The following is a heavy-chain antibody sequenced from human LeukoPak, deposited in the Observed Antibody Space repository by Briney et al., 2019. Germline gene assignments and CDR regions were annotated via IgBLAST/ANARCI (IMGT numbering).Heavy chain of an antibody. D-gene: IGHD3-10*01. V-gene: IGHV4-31*03. CDR1: GGSISSGGYY. CDR2: IYYSGST. J-gene: IGHJ5*02. CDR3: ANYGSGSYRFDP. Sequence: SETLSLTCTVSGGSISSGGYYWSWIRQHPGKGLEWIGYIYYSGSTYYNPSLKSRVTISVDTSKNQSSLKLNSVTAADTAVYYCANYGSGSYRFDPWGQGTLVTVSS.